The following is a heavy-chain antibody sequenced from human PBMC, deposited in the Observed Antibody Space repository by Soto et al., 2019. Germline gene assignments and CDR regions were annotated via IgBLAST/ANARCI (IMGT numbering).Heavy chain of an antibody. Sequence: SETLSLTCSVSGGSIDSANWWTWVRQPPGKGLQWIGEVYHTGNTNYQPSFKSRVTISVDKSKNQYSLKLNSVTAADTAVYYCARDPSRGFTDFCAQGTLVTVSS. V-gene: IGHV4-4*02. J-gene: IGHJ4*02. CDR1: GGSIDSANW. CDR2: VYHTGNT. CDR3: ARDPSRGFTDF. D-gene: IGHD3-10*01.